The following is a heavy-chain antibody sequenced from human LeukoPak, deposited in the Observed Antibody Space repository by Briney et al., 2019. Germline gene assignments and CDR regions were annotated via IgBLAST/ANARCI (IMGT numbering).Heavy chain of an antibody. CDR1: GFTFSSYG. D-gene: IGHD5-18*01. J-gene: IGHJ4*02. CDR3: AKDRGYSYGFGH. CDR2: ISYDGSNK. V-gene: IGHV3-30*18. Sequence: GRSLRLSCAASGFTFSSYGMHWVRQAPGKGLEWVAVISYDGSNKYYADSVKGRFTISRDNSKNTLYLQMNSLRAEDTAVYYCAKDRGYSYGFGHWGQGTLVTVSS.